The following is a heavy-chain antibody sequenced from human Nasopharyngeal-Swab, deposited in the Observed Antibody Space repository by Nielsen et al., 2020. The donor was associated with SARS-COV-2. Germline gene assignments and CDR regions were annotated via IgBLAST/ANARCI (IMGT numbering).Heavy chain of an antibody. Sequence: LRLSCAVYGGSFSGYYWSWIRQPPGKGLEWIGEINHSGSTNYNPSLKSRVTISVDTSKNQFSLKLSSVTAADTAVYYCARLLGGFYYGSGSYSPFDWFDPWGQGTLVTVSS. V-gene: IGHV4-34*09. D-gene: IGHD3-10*01. J-gene: IGHJ5*02. CDR2: INHSGST. CDR1: GGSFSGYY. CDR3: ARLLGGFYYGSGSYSPFDWFDP.